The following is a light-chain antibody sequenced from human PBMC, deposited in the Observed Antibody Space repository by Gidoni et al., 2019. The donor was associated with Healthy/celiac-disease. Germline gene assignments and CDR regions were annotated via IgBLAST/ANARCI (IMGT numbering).Light chain of an antibody. V-gene: IGKV1-5*03. Sequence: DIQTTQSPSTLSASVGDRVTITCRASQSISSWLAWYQQKPGKAHKLMIYKASSLESGVPSRFSGSGSGTEFTLTISSLQPDDFATYYCQQYNSYSRTFGQGTKVEIK. J-gene: IGKJ1*01. CDR1: QSISSW. CDR3: QQYNSYSRT. CDR2: KAS.